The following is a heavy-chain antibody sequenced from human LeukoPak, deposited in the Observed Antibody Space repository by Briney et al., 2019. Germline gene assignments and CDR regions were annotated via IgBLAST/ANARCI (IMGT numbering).Heavy chain of an antibody. J-gene: IGHJ6*02. CDR3: ARDGNLLGRNGMDV. V-gene: IGHV4-4*07. CDR1: GGSISSYY. Sequence: SETLSLTCTVSGGSISSYYWSWIRQPAGKGLEWIGRIYTSGSTNYNPSLKSRVTMSVDTSKNLFSLRLSSVTAADTAVYYCARDGNLLGRNGMDVWGQGTTVSVSS. D-gene: IGHD3-3*02. CDR2: IYTSGST.